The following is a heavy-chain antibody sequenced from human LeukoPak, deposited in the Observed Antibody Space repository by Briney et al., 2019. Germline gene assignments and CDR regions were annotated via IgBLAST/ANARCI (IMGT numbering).Heavy chain of an antibody. CDR2: ISPAGGNR. J-gene: IGHJ5*02. V-gene: IGHV1-46*01. CDR1: GYTFIDYN. CDR3: ARVPRGLHGYFDP. D-gene: IGHD3-22*01. Sequence: GASVKISCKASGYTFIDYNTHWVRQAPGQRLEWMGMISPAGGNRMYAQEFQGRVSLTSDTSTTTVYMDVSGLTSEDTAVYYCARVPRGLHGYFDPWGQGTLVSVSS.